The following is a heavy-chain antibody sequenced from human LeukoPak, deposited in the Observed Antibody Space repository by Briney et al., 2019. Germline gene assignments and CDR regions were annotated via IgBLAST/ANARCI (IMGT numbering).Heavy chain of an antibody. CDR2: RYYSGRT. D-gene: IGHD1-26*01. Sequence: SETLSLNCPDSGCSISSNSFFWVWIRQPPGKGLAWVGSRYYSGRTYYNPAIMCLVTISIDTSKNQFSLRLTSVTAADTAMYYCARDSGRYYVNNWFHPWGQGTLVTVSS. CDR1: GCSISSNSFF. J-gene: IGHJ5*02. CDR3: ARDSGRYYVNNWFHP. V-gene: IGHV4-39*07.